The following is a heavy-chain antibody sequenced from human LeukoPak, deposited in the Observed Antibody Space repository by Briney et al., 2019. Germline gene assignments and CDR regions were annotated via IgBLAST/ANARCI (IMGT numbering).Heavy chain of an antibody. V-gene: IGHV4-59*01. J-gene: IGHJ4*02. CDR1: GGSISSYY. CDR2: IHYSGST. D-gene: IGHD2-15*01. Sequence: SETLSLTCTVSGGSISSYYWSWIRQPPGKGLEWIGYIHYSGSTNYNHSLKSRVIISVDTSKNQFSLKLSSVTAADTAVYYCAREAPICSGGTCYDYWGQGTLVTVSS. CDR3: AREAPICSGGTCYDY.